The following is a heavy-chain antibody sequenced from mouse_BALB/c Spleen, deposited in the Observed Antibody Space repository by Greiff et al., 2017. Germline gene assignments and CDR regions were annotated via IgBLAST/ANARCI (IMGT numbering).Heavy chain of an antibody. V-gene: IGHV5-4*02. D-gene: IGHD3-2*01. J-gene: IGHJ4*01. CDR2: ISDGGSYT. Sequence: EVMLVESGGGLVKPGGSLKLSCAASGFTFSDYYMYWVRQTPEKRLEWVATISDGGSYTYYPDSVKGRFTISRDNAKNNLYLQMSSLKSEDTAMYYCARETARATADYWGQGTSVTVSS. CDR1: GFTFSDYY. CDR3: ARETARATADY.